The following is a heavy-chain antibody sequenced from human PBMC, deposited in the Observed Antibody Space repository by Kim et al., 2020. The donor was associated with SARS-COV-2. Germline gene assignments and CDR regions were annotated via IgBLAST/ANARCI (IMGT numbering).Heavy chain of an antibody. V-gene: IGHV3-53*04. J-gene: IGHJ2*01. CDR2: LYSGGST. CDR3: ARDYSINWYFDL. CDR1: GFTVSSNY. Sequence: GGSLRLSCAASGFTVSSNYMSWVRQAPGKGLEWVSVLYSGGSTYYADSVKGRFTISRHNSKNTLYLQMSSLRPEDTAVYYCARDYSINWYFDLWGRGTLVTVSS. D-gene: IGHD1-26*01.